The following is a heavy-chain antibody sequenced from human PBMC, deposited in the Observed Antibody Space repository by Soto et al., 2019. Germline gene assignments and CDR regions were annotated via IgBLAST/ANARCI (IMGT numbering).Heavy chain of an antibody. V-gene: IGHV3-30*03. Sequence: QAQLVESGGGVVQTGRSLRLSCAASGFPFSNYGMHWVRQAPGKGLEWVAVISYDGGIEYYTDSVKGRFTSSRDNSKNTLYLQMNSLRAEDTALYYCATDWGSSSRDYYYGMDVWGRGTTVTVS. CDR3: ATDWGSSSRDYYYGMDV. D-gene: IGHD6-6*01. CDR1: GFPFSNYG. J-gene: IGHJ6*02. CDR2: ISYDGGIE.